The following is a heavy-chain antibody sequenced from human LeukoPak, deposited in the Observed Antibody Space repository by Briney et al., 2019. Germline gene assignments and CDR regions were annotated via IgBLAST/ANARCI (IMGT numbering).Heavy chain of an antibody. J-gene: IGHJ4*02. V-gene: IGHV4-4*07. CDR1: GGSFSSYY. CDR3: AREYSSSSGAYYFDS. Sequence: SETLSLTCTVSGGSFSSYYWSWIRQPAGKGLEGIGSIYTSGSTNYNPSIKSGVTMSVGTSKHQSPLKLSSVTAADTAVYYCAREYSSSSGAYYFDSWGQGTLVTVSS. CDR2: IYTSGST. D-gene: IGHD6-6*01.